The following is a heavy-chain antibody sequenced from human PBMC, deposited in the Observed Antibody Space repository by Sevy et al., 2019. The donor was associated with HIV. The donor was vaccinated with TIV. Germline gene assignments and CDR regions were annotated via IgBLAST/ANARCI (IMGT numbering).Heavy chain of an antibody. J-gene: IGHJ6*02. CDR3: AKGYCSGGSCPSDYYYYGMDV. Sequence: GGSLRLSCAASEFTFSSYAMSWVRQAPGKGLEWVSSVSGSGRYTYYADSLEGRFTISRDNSKNSLYVQMNSLRAEDTAVYFCAKGYCSGGSCPSDYYYYGMDVWGQGTTVTVSS. D-gene: IGHD2-15*01. V-gene: IGHV3-23*01. CDR1: EFTFSSYA. CDR2: VSGSGRYT.